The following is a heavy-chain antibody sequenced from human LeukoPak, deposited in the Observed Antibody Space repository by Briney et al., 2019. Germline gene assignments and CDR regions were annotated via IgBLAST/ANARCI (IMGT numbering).Heavy chain of an antibody. J-gene: IGHJ4*02. V-gene: IGHV3-9*01. CDR1: GFTFDDYA. CDR3: AKDISYSGTGIAAGVY. D-gene: IGHD6-13*01. Sequence: GRSLRLSCAASGFTFDDYAMHWVRQAPGKGLEWVSGISWNSGSIGYADSVKGRFTISRDNAKNSLYLQMNSLRAEDTALYYCAKDISYSGTGIAAGVYWGQGTLVTVSS. CDR2: ISWNSGSI.